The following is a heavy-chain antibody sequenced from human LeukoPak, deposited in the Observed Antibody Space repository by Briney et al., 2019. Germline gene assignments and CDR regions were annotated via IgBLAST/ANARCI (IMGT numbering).Heavy chain of an antibody. D-gene: IGHD6-25*01. J-gene: IGHJ4*02. V-gene: IGHV4-59*08. CDR3: ATLPLREQRDY. Sequence: SETLSLTCTVSGGSIGSYYWSWIRQPPGKGLEWIGYIYYSGSTNYNPSLKSRVTISVDTSKNQFSLKLSSVTAADTAVYYCATLPLREQRDYWGQGTLVTVSS. CDR1: GGSIGSYY. CDR2: IYYSGST.